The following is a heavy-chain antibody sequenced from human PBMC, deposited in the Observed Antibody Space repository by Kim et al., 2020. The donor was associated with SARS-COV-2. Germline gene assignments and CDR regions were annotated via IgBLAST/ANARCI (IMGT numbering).Heavy chain of an antibody. CDR2: IYYSGST. CDR1: GGSISSSSYY. Sequence: SETLSLTCTVLGGSISSSSYYWGWIRQPPGKGLEWMGSIYYSGSTYYNPSLKSRVTISVDTSKNQFSLKLSSVTAADTAVYYCARRAQGLVGAIIDYGG. CDR3: ARRAQGLVGAIIDY. V-gene: IGHV4-39*01. D-gene: IGHD1-26*01. J-gene: IGHJ4*01.